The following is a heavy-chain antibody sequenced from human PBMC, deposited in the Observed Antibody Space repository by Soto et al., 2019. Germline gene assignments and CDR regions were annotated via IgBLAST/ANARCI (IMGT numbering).Heavy chain of an antibody. CDR1: GGSFSGYY. V-gene: IGHV4-31*11. D-gene: IGHD3-22*01. CDR3: ARGAYYYDSSGLSY. Sequence: PSETLSLTCAVYGGSFSGYYWSWIRQHPGKGLEWIGYIYYSGSTYYNPSLKSRVTISVDTSKNQFSLKLSSVTAADTAVYYCARGAYYYDSSGLSYWGQGTLVTVSS. J-gene: IGHJ4*02. CDR2: IYYSGST.